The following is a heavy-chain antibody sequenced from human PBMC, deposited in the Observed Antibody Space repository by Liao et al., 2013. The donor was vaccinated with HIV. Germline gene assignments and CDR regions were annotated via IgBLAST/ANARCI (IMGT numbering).Heavy chain of an antibody. CDR2: IYYSGST. V-gene: IGHV4-39*07. CDR1: GGSVSSSSYY. Sequence: QLQLQESGPGLVKPSETLSLICTVSGGSVSSSSYYWGWIRQPPGKGLEWIVNIYYSGSTYYNPSLKSRVTISVDTSKNQFSLKLSSVTAADTAVYYCARGIIFPITFGGVSAFDIWGQGTMVTVSS. CDR3: ARGIIFPITFGGVSAFDI. D-gene: IGHD3-16*01. J-gene: IGHJ3*02.